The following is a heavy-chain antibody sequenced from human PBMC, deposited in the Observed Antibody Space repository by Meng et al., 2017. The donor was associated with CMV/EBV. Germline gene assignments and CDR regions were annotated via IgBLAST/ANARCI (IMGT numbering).Heavy chain of an antibody. Sequence: QVQLQQGGAGLLKPSETLVPTGAVYGGSFSGYYWSWIRQPPGKGLEWIGEINHSGSTNYNPSLKSRVTISVDTSKNQFSLKLSSVTAADTAVYYCARVWDSGWDYWGQGTLVTVSS. CDR1: GGSFSGYY. CDR2: INHSGST. CDR3: ARVWDSGWDY. V-gene: IGHV4-34*01. J-gene: IGHJ4*02. D-gene: IGHD3-22*01.